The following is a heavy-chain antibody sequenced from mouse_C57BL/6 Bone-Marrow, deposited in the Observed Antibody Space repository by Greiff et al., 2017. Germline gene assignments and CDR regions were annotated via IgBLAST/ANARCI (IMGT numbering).Heavy chain of an antibody. CDR2: LSNLAYSI. Sequence: EVKLVESGGGLVQPGGSLKLSCAASGFTFSDYGMAWVRQAPRKGPEWVAFLSNLAYSIYYADTVTGRFTISRENAKNTLYLEMSSLRSEDTAMYYCARIYYGNQAWFAYWGQGTLVTVSA. J-gene: IGHJ3*01. CDR1: GFTFSDYG. D-gene: IGHD2-1*01. CDR3: ARIYYGNQAWFAY. V-gene: IGHV5-15*01.